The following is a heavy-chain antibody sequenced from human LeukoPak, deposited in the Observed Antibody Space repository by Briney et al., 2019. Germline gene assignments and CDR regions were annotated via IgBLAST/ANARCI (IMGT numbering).Heavy chain of an antibody. J-gene: IGHJ1*01. CDR2: FDPEDGET. Sequence: GASVKVSCKVSGSTLTELSMHWVRQAPGKGLEWMGGFDPEDGETFYAQDFQGRVIMTEDTSTDTAYMELSSLRSEDTAVYYCARDFGTAAHNTLEVEYFQHWGQGTLVTVSS. D-gene: IGHD2-8*02. V-gene: IGHV1-24*01. CDR1: GSTLTELS. CDR3: ARDFGTAAHNTLEVEYFQH.